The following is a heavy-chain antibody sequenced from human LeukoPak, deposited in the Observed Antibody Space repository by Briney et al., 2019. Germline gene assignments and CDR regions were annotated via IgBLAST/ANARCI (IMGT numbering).Heavy chain of an antibody. D-gene: IGHD6-13*01. CDR2: ISVSGDST. J-gene: IGHJ4*02. Sequence: PGGSLRLSCAGSGFTFSIYAMSWVRQAPGKGLEWVSTISVSGDSTYHADSVKGRFTISRDNSKNTLYPQMDSLRAEDTAVYCCARGKGVSAAGPFDYWGQGTLVTVSS. CDR1: GFTFSIYA. V-gene: IGHV3-23*01. CDR3: ARGKGVSAAGPFDY.